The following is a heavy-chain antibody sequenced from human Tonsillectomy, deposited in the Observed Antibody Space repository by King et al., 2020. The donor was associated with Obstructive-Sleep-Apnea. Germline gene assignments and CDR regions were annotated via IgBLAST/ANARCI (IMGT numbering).Heavy chain of an antibody. CDR1: GFAFSRYW. V-gene: IGHV3-7*01. CDR2: IKQDGSDI. CDR3: ARPGEADTSNQYFDI. D-gene: IGHD2-2*01. J-gene: IGHJ2*01. Sequence: QLVQSGGGLVQPGGSLRLSCAASGFAFSRYWMNWVRQAPGKGPEWVANIKQDGSDIYYVDSVKGRFTISRDNAKDSLYLQMDSLRVEDTAVYYCARPGEADTSNQYFDIWGRGTQVIVSS.